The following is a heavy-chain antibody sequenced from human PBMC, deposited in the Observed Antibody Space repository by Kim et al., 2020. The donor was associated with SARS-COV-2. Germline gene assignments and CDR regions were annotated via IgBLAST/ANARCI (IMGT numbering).Heavy chain of an antibody. D-gene: IGHD3-22*01. CDR3: AKDPPYYYDSSGYWDDAFDI. CDR1: GFTFSSYA. J-gene: IGHJ3*02. CDR2: ISGSGGST. Sequence: GGSLRLSCAASGFTFSSYAMSWVRQAPGKGLEWVSAISGSGGSTYYADSVKGRFTISRDNSKNTLYLQMNSLRAEDTAVYYCAKDPPYYYDSSGYWDDAFDIWGQGTMVTVSS. V-gene: IGHV3-23*01.